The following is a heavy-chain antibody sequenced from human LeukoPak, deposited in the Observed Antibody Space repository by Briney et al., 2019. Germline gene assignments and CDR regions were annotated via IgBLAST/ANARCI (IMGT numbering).Heavy chain of an antibody. CDR3: ARLSPTVTGHNYFDY. Sequence: GGSLRLSCAASGFTFSDYYMDWVRQAPGKGLEWVGRSRNKAKSYTTEYAASVKGRFTVSRDDSKNSLYLQMNSLKTEDTAVYYCARLSPTVTGHNYFDYWGQGTLVAVSS. CDR2: SRNKAKSYTT. CDR1: GFTFSDYY. V-gene: IGHV3-72*01. D-gene: IGHD4-17*01. J-gene: IGHJ4*02.